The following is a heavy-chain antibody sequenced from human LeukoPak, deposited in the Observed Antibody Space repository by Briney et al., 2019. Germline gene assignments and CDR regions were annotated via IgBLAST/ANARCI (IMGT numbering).Heavy chain of an antibody. V-gene: IGHV3-9*01. J-gene: IGHJ5*02. Sequence: GGSLRLSCAASGFTFDDYAMHWVRQAPGKGLEWVSGISWNSGSIGYADSVKGRFTISRDNAKNSLYLQMNSLRAEDTALYYCARVVELGWFDPWGQGTLVTVSP. CDR2: ISWNSGSI. CDR3: ARVVELGWFDP. D-gene: IGHD1-7*01. CDR1: GFTFDDYA.